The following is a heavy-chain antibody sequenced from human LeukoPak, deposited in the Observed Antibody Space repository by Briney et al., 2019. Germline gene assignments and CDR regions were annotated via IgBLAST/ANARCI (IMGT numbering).Heavy chain of an antibody. CDR2: ISGSGGNT. Sequence: PGGSLRLSCAASGFTLSSYAMTWVRQAPGKGLEWLSAISGSGGNTYYADSVKGRFTISRDNSKNTLYLQMNSQRAEDTAVYYCARSLEYCGGDCYSNWGYWGQGTLVTVSS. J-gene: IGHJ4*02. CDR3: ARSLEYCGGDCYSNWGY. CDR1: GFTLSSYA. D-gene: IGHD2-21*02. V-gene: IGHV3-23*01.